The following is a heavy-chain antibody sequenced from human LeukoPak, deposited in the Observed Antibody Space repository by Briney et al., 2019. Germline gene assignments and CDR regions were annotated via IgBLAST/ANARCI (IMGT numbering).Heavy chain of an antibody. CDR3: ARSFGNWNDYYFDY. CDR1: GFTVSSNY. J-gene: IGHJ4*02. CDR2: IYSGGRT. D-gene: IGHD1-20*01. Sequence: GGSLRLSCAASGFTVSSNYMSWVRQAPGKGLEWVSVIYSGGRTYYADSVKGRFTISRDDSKNTLYLQMNSLRAEDTAVYYCARSFGNWNDYYFDYWGQGTLVTVSS. V-gene: IGHV3-66*01.